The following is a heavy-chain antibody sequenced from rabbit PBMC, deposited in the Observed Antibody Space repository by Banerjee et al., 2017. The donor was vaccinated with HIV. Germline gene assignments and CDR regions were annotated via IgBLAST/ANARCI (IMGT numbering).Heavy chain of an antibody. CDR3: ARSLYAGYAGYAAL. J-gene: IGHJ4*01. V-gene: IGHV1S47*01. D-gene: IGHD7-1*01. Sequence: QEQLEESGGDLVQPEGSLTLTCKASGLDFNSSYWICWVRQAPGKGLEWIACIYVDDGSTFYASWVNGRFSISRSPSLNTVTLQMTSLTAADTATYFCARSLYAGYAGYAALWGPGTL. CDR1: GLDFNSSYW. CDR2: IYVDDGST.